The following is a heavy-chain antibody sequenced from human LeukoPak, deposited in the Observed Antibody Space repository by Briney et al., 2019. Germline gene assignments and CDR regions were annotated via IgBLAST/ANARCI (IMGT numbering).Heavy chain of an antibody. V-gene: IGHV3-7*03. CDR3: ARDGGWWRFDF. Sequence: PGGSLKLSCVASGLNFNSRWMDWDRRAPGQGLEWVASIKEDGSETHYVDSVRGRFTIPRDNDKNSLYLQMNNLRAEDTAMYYCARDGGWWRFDFWGQGALVTVSS. CDR2: IKEDGSET. CDR1: GLNFNSRW. J-gene: IGHJ4*02. D-gene: IGHD2-8*02.